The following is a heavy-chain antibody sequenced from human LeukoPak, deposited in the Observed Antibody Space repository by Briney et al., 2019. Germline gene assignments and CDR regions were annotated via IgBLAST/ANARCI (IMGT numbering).Heavy chain of an antibody. Sequence: SETLSLTCAVYGGSFSGYYWSWIRQPPGKGLEWIGEINHSGSTNYNPSLKSRVTISVDTSKNQFSLKLSSVTAADTAVYYCARTEAAGIPYFDYWGQGTLVTVSS. CDR2: INHSGST. J-gene: IGHJ4*02. CDR3: ARTEAAGIPYFDY. D-gene: IGHD6-13*01. CDR1: GGSFSGYY. V-gene: IGHV4-34*01.